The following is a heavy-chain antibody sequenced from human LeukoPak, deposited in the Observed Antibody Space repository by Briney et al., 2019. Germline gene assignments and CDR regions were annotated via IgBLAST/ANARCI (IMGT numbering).Heavy chain of an antibody. CDR2: IYYSGST. V-gene: IGHV4-39*07. D-gene: IGHD6-13*01. J-gene: IGHJ4*02. CDR3: ATLTRGIAAAGFDY. CDR1: GGSISSSSYY. Sequence: SETLSLTCTVSGGSISSSSYYWGWLRQPPGKGLEWIGSIYYSGSTYYNPPLKSRVTISVDTSKNQFSLKLSSVTAADTAVYYCATLTRGIAAAGFDYWGQGTLVTVSS.